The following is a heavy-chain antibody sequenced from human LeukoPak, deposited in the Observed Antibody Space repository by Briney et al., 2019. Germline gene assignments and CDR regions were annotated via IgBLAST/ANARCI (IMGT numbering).Heavy chain of an antibody. V-gene: IGHV3-49*04. D-gene: IGHD3-22*01. Sequence: GGSLRLSCTASGFTFGDSAMSWVRQAPGKGLEWVGFIRSKAYGGTTEYAASVKGRFTISRDDSKAIAYLQMNSLKTEDTAVYYCSREVVAATHWLDPWGQGTLVTVSS. J-gene: IGHJ5*02. CDR1: GFTFGDSA. CDR3: SREVVAATHWLDP. CDR2: IRSKAYGGTT.